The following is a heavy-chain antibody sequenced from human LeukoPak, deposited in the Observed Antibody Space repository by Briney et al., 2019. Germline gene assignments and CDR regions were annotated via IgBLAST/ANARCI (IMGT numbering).Heavy chain of an antibody. CDR2: ISSSSSTI. CDR1: GFTFSSYS. V-gene: IGHV3-48*01. J-gene: IGHJ4*02. Sequence: GGSLRLSCAASGFTFSSYSMNWVRQAPGKGLEWVSYISSSSSTIYYADSVKGRFTISRDNSKNTLYLQMNSLRAEDTAVYYCARGGDIVVVPAAMSLDYWGQGTLVTVSS. CDR3: ARGGDIVVVPAAMSLDY. D-gene: IGHD2-2*01.